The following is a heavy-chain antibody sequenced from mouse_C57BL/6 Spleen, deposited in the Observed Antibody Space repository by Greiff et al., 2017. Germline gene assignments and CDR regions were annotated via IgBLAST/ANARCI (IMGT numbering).Heavy chain of an antibody. CDR1: GYTFTDYE. J-gene: IGHJ4*01. CDR3: TIYDYAMDY. V-gene: IGHV1-15*01. CDR2: IDPETGGT. Sequence: VQLQQSGAELVRPGASVTLSCKASGYTFTDYEMHWVKQTPVHGLEWIGAIDPETGGTAYNQKFKGKAILTAYKSSSTAYMELRSLTSEDSAVYYCTIYDYAMDYWGQGTSVTVSS. D-gene: IGHD2-4*01.